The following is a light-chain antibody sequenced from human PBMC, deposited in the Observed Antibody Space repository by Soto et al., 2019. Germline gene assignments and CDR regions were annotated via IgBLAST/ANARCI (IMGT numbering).Light chain of an antibody. V-gene: IGKV3-20*01. CDR1: QSVTVNS. CDR3: LT. J-gene: IGKJ3*01. CDR2: AAS. Sequence: EILLTQSPRTLSLSPGEGVTLSCRASQSVTVNSLAWYQQKPGQAPRLLIYAASTRAAAVPDRFTGSGSGTDFALTISRLEPEEFGVYSPLTSGPGTKVDIK.